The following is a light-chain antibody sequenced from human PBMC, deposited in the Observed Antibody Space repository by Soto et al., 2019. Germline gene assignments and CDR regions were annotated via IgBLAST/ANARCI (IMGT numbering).Light chain of an antibody. CDR2: AAS. Sequence: ILLTQSPATLSSSPGDRATLSCRASQSITSYLAWYQQKPGQAPRLLIYAASNRPTGIPARFSGSGSGTDFTLTISHLADEDFAVYYCQQRNNWVTFGGGTKVEIK. V-gene: IGKV3-11*01. CDR3: QQRNNWVT. CDR1: QSITSY. J-gene: IGKJ4*01.